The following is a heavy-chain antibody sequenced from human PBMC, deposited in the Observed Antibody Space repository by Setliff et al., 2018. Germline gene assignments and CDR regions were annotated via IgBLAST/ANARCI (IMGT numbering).Heavy chain of an antibody. Sequence: GGSLRLSCATSGFSFNHHAMHWVRQAPGKGLEWVAEIWYDGTYKFYADSVKGRFTISRDNSKNTLFLQMNSLRVEDTAVYYCTRARDIAPTYYYMDVWGKGTTVTVSS. D-gene: IGHD5-12*01. CDR1: GFSFNHHA. CDR2: IWYDGTYK. V-gene: IGHV3-33*01. J-gene: IGHJ6*03. CDR3: TRARDIAPTYYYMDV.